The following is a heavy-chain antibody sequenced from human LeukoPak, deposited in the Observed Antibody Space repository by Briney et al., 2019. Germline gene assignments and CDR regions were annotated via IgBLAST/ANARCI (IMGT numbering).Heavy chain of an antibody. Sequence: GGSLRLSCAASGFTFSSYEMNWVRQAPGKGLEWVSYISSSGSTIYYADSVKGRFTIFRDNAKNSLYLQMNSLRAEDTAVYYCASPQYYYDSSGYSYYFDYWGQGTLVTVSS. CDR2: ISSSGSTI. V-gene: IGHV3-48*03. J-gene: IGHJ4*02. CDR3: ASPQYYYDSSGYSYYFDY. CDR1: GFTFSSYE. D-gene: IGHD3-22*01.